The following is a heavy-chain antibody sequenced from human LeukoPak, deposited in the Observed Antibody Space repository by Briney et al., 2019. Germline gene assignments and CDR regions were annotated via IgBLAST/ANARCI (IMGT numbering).Heavy chain of an antibody. Sequence: GGSLRLSCAASGFTFSSYGMSWVRQAPGKGLEWVSAISGSGGSTYYADSVKGRFTISRDNSKNTLYLQMNSLRAKDTAVYYCAKSGKYYYDSSGYYEYFQHWGQGTLVTVSS. J-gene: IGHJ1*01. D-gene: IGHD3-22*01. CDR2: ISGSGGST. CDR3: AKSGKYYYDSSGYYEYFQH. V-gene: IGHV3-23*01. CDR1: GFTFSSYG.